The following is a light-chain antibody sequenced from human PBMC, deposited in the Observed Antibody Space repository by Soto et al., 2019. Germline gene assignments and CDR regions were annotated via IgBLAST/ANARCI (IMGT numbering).Light chain of an antibody. CDR1: QSVSSNK. CDR3: QDYGTSWT. Sequence: EIVMAQSPGTVSLSPWDRAALPCVASQSVSSNKLAWYQQKPGQAPRLLIYAASSRATGIPDRFSGSGSGTDFTLTINRLEPEDFAVYYCQDYGTSWTFGQGTKVDIK. V-gene: IGKV3-20*01. J-gene: IGKJ1*01. CDR2: AAS.